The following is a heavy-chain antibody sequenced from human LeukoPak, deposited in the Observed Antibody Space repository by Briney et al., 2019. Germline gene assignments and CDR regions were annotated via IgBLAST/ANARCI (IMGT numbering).Heavy chain of an antibody. CDR3: ASTNSGLSVDY. CDR2: IYHSGST. V-gene: IGHV4-4*02. Sequence: PSGTLSLTCAVSGGSISSSNWWSWVRQPPGKGLEWIGEIYHSGSTNYNPSLKSRVTISADKSKNQFSLKLSSATAADTAMYYCASTNSGLSVDYWGQGTLVTVSS. CDR1: GGSISSSNW. J-gene: IGHJ4*02. D-gene: IGHD2-8*01.